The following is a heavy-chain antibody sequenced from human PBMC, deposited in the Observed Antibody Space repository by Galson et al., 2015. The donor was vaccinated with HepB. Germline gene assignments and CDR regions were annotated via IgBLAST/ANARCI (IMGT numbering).Heavy chain of an antibody. CDR2: ISYDGSNK. D-gene: IGHD1-26*01. CDR3: AKSGIRGASFDY. Sequence: SLRLSCAASGFTFSSYGMHWVRQAPGKGLEWVAVISYDGSNKYYADSVKGRFTISRDNSKNTLYLQMNSLRAEDTAVYYCAKSGIRGASFDYWGQGTLVTVSS. J-gene: IGHJ4*02. CDR1: GFTFSSYG. V-gene: IGHV3-30*18.